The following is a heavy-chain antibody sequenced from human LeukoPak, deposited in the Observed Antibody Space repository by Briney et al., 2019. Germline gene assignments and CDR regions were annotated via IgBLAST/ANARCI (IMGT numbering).Heavy chain of an antibody. CDR3: AKEQQLSYYYYYGMDV. J-gene: IGHJ6*02. D-gene: IGHD6-13*01. V-gene: IGHV3-30*18. CDR2: ISYDGSNK. CDR1: GFTFSSYG. Sequence: GGSPRLSCAASGFTFSSYGMHWVRQAPGKGLEGGAVISYDGSNKYYADSVKGRFTISRDNSKNTLYLQMNSLRAEDTAVYYCAKEQQLSYYYYYGMDVWGQGTTVTVSS.